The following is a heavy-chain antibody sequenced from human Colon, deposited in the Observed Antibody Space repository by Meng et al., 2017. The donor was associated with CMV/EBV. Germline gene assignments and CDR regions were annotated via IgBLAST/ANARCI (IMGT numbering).Heavy chain of an antibody. J-gene: IGHJ5*02. CDR3: AHRRGRVDPTDGNWLGP. D-gene: IGHD2-15*01. Sequence: SLDNTGEAVGWIRQPPGKALEWLALIYWDDDQRYSPSLRNRLTITKDTSKNQVVLTMTSVDPVDTATYYCAHRRGRVDPTDGNWLGPWGQGTLVTVSS. CDR2: IYWDDDQ. V-gene: IGHV2-5*02. CDR1: SLDNTGEA.